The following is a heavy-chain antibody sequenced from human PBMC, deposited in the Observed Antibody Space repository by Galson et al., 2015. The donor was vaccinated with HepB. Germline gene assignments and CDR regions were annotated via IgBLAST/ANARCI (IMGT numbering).Heavy chain of an antibody. CDR2: ISGSGGST. D-gene: IGHD1-26*01. CDR3: AKWGGNGIVGAPENWFDP. Sequence: SLRLSCAASGFTFSSYAMSWVRQAPGKGLEWVSAISGSGGSTYYADSVKGRFTISRDNSKNTLYLQMNSLRAEDTAVYCCAKWGGNGIVGAPENWFDPWGQGTLVTVSS. CDR1: GFTFSSYA. V-gene: IGHV3-23*01. J-gene: IGHJ5*02.